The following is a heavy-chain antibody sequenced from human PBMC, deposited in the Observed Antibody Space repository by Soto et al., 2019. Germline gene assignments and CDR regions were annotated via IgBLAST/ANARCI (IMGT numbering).Heavy chain of an antibody. CDR2: IIPIFGTA. CDR3: ARDGGRHSGGIDY. CDR1: GGTFSSYS. D-gene: IGHD1-26*01. V-gene: IGHV1-69*01. Sequence: VQLVQSGAEVKQPGYSVKVSCKASGGTFSSYSINWVRQAPGQGLEWMGEIIPIFGTANYAQKFQGRVTITTDESTSTAYMELSSLRSEDTAVYYCARDGGRHSGGIDYWGQGTLVTVSS. J-gene: IGHJ4*02.